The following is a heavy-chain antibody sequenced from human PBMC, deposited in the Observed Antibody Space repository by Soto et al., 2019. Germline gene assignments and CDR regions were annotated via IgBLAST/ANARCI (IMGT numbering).Heavy chain of an antibody. CDR2: INTYNGNT. V-gene: IGHV1-18*01. CDR3: ARGGGSGTYYNQYHWFDP. CDR1: GYTFTNYG. Sequence: ASVKVSCKASGYTFTNYGISWVRQAPGQGLEWMGWINTYNGNTNHAQKLQGRVTMTTDTSTSTAYMELRSLRSDDTAVYYCARGGGSGTYYNQYHWFDPWGQGTLVTVPQ. J-gene: IGHJ5*02. D-gene: IGHD3-10*01.